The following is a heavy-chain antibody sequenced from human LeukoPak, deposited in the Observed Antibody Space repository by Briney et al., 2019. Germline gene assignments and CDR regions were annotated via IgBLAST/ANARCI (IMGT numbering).Heavy chain of an antibody. V-gene: IGHV3-21*01. CDR3: AQLLLRGPTA. CDR2: ISSSSSYI. CDR1: GFTFSSYS. J-gene: IGHJ4*02. Sequence: TGGSLRLSCAASGFTFSSYSMNWVRQAPGKGLEWVSSISSSSSYIYYADSVKGRFTISRDNAKNSLYLQMSSLRAEDTAVYYCAQLLLRGPTAWGQGTLVTVSS. D-gene: IGHD2-15*01.